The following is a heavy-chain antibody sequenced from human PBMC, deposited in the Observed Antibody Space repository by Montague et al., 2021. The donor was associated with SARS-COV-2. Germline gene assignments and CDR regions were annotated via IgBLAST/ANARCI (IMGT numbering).Heavy chain of an antibody. D-gene: IGHD3-22*01. CDR3: SGNMHFYDSRGYQNIDY. CDR1: GFTFSSFA. Sequence: SLRLSCAASGFTFSSFAMSWVRQAPGKGLEWVSIIYTGGSRTHYTDSVKGRFIISRDDSKNTLYLQMNGLRVEDTAIYYCSGNMHFYDSRGYQNIDYWGQGILVAVSS. J-gene: IGHJ4*02. CDR2: IYTGGSRT. V-gene: IGHV3-23*03.